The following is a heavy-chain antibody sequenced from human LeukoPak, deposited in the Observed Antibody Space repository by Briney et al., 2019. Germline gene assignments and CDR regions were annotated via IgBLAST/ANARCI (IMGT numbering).Heavy chain of an antibody. J-gene: IGHJ4*02. CDR1: GFTFINAW. CDR2: IKSKTDGGTT. V-gene: IGHV3-15*01. Sequence: GGSLRLSCAASGFTFINAWMSWVGRPPGKGREWVGRIKSKTDGGTTDYAAPVKGRFTISRDDSKNTLYLQMNSLKTEDTAVYYCTTDDRSGWYYFDYWGQGTLVTVSS. D-gene: IGHD6-19*01. CDR3: TTDDRSGWYYFDY.